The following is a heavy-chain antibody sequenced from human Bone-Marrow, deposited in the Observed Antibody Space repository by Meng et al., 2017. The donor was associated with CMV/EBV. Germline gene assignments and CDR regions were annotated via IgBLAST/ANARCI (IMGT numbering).Heavy chain of an antibody. CDR3: ATGPKYNSDRDYNSTVF. J-gene: IGHJ4*02. D-gene: IGHD2/OR15-2a*01. Sequence: FTDFHMPWLHQAPGKGLGWMGLVDPLDGEAGYAATVQNRVTLNADTSSETAYMEVNTLGSEDTTVYYCATGPKYNSDRDYNSTVFWGQGTLVTVSS. CDR1: FTDFH. CDR2: VDPLDGEA. V-gene: IGHV1-69-2*01.